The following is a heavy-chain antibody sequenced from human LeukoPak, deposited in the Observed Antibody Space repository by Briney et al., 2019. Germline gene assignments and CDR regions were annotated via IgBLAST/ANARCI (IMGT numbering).Heavy chain of an antibody. CDR2: INAGNGNT. V-gene: IGHV1-3*01. J-gene: IGHJ6*03. CDR1: GYTFTSYA. CDR3: ARPGLGSVAGAPHYYYYYMDV. D-gene: IGHD6-19*01. Sequence: ASVKVSCKASGYTFTSYAMHWVRQAPGQRLEWMGWINAGNGNTKYTQKFQGRVTISRDTSASTAYMELSSLGSEDTAVYYCARPGLGSVAGAPHYYYYYMDVWGKGTTVTVSS.